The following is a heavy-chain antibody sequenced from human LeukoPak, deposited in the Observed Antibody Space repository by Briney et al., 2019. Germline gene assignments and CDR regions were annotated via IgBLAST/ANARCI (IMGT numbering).Heavy chain of an antibody. Sequence: GGSLRLSCAASGFSFSSYEMNWVRQAPGKGLEWVSYIGSTTNSIYYADSVKGRFTISRDNAKKSLHLQMNSLRAEDTAVYYCARSPDRDYSAMGSCRFDPWGQGTLVTVSS. CDR3: ARSPDRDYSAMGSCRFDP. CDR1: GFSFSSYE. D-gene: IGHD2-2*01. CDR2: IGSTTNSI. V-gene: IGHV3-48*03. J-gene: IGHJ5*02.